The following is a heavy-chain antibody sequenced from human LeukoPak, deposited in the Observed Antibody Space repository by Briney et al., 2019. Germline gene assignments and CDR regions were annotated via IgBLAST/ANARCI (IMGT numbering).Heavy chain of an antibody. V-gene: IGHV1-2*02. CDR1: GYTFTVNY. D-gene: IGHD6-13*01. CDR3: ARGAGSSWFDY. Sequence: ASVMVPCKPSGYTFTVNYLHWVRQAPGQGLEWMGWLNPNSGATNYAQKFQGRVTLTRVTSISTAYMELTRLTSDDTAMYYCARGAGSSWFDYWGQGALVTVSS. CDR2: LNPNSGAT. J-gene: IGHJ4*02.